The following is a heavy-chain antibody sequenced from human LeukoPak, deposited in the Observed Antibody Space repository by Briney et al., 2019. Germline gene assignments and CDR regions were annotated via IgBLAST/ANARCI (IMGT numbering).Heavy chain of an antibody. Sequence: ASVKVSCKASGYTFTSYDINWVRQATGQGLESMGWMYPNSGNTGYAQKFQGRVTMTRNTSISTAYVELSSLRSEDTAVYYCARGVDWLLSNWFDPWGQGTLVTVSS. V-gene: IGHV1-8*01. D-gene: IGHD3-9*01. CDR1: GYTFTSYD. CDR2: MYPNSGNT. CDR3: ARGVDWLLSNWFDP. J-gene: IGHJ5*02.